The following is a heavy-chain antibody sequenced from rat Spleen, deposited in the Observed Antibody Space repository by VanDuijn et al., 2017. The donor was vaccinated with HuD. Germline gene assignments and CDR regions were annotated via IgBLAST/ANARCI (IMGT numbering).Heavy chain of an antibody. D-gene: IGHD1-11*01. CDR2: IWGDGST. J-gene: IGHJ4*01. V-gene: IGHV2-13*01. CDR1: GFSLSSYG. Sequence: QVQLKESGPGLVQPSQTLSLTCTVSGFSLSSYGVIWVRQPPGKGLEWMGGIWGDGSTNYNSALKSRLSISRDTSKNQVFLEMISLQPDDTGTYYCTTAIEGPYVMDAWGQGASVTVSS. CDR3: TTAIEGPYVMDA.